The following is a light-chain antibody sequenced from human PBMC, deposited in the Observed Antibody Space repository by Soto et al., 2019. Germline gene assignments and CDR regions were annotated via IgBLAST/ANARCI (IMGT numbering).Light chain of an antibody. CDR3: QQYETYYT. CDR1: QSISTW. Sequence: DIQMTQSPSTLSASVGDRVTITCRASQSISTWLAWYQQKPGKAPNLLIYKASNLESVVPSRFSGSGSRTEFTLTISGLQRDDFATYYCQQYETYYTFGQGTKLEIK. V-gene: IGKV1-5*03. CDR2: KAS. J-gene: IGKJ2*01.